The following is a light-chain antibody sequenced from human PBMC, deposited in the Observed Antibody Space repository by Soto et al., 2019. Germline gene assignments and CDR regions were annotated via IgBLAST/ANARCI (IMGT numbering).Light chain of an antibody. CDR1: QGVSSY. Sequence: EIVMTQSPATLSVSPGERATLSCRASQGVSSYLAWYQQKPGQAPRLLIYGASNRATGIPDRFSGSGSGTDFTLTISRLEPEDFAVYYCQQYGSSGTFGQGTKVDI. J-gene: IGKJ1*01. CDR2: GAS. V-gene: IGKV3-20*01. CDR3: QQYGSSGT.